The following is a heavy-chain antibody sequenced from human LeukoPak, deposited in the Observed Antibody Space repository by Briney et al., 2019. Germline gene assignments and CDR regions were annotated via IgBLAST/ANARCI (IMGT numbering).Heavy chain of an antibody. J-gene: IGHJ2*01. Sequence: PSETLSLTCTVSGGSISSGDYYWSWIRQPPGKGLEWIGYIYYSGSTYYNPSLKSRVTISVDTSKNQFSLKLSSVTAADTAVYYCARTPMIKRITIFGVVRYWYFDLWGRGTLVTVSS. D-gene: IGHD3-3*01. V-gene: IGHV4-30-4*08. CDR2: IYYSGST. CDR1: GGSISSGDYY. CDR3: ARTPMIKRITIFGVVRYWYFDL.